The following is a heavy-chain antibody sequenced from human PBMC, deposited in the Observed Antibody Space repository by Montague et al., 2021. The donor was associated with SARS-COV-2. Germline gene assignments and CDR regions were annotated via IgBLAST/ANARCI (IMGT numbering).Heavy chain of an antibody. Sequence: SLRLSCAASGFIFGDYWMSWVRQAPGKGLEWVAVISYDGVEKYYADSVKGRFTISRDNSKNTLYLQMNSLTTGDTAVFYCARRDQYGSGTNGLLQYWGQGILVTVSS. J-gene: IGHJ4*02. CDR2: ISYDGVEK. CDR1: GFIFGDYW. CDR3: ARRDQYGSGTNGLLQY. V-gene: IGHV3-30*03. D-gene: IGHD3-10*01.